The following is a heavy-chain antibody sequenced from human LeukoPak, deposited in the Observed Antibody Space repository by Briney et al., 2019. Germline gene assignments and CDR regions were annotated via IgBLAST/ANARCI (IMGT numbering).Heavy chain of an antibody. CDR1: GGSISSSSYY. CDR3: ARVGPYCSGGSCYCALDAFDI. Sequence: SETLSLTCTVSGGSISSSSYYWGWIRQPPGKGLEWIGSIYYSGSTYYNPSLKSRVTISVDTSKNQFSLKLSSVTAADTAVYYCARVGPYCSGGSCYCALDAFDIWGQGTMVTVSS. CDR2: IYYSGST. V-gene: IGHV4-39*07. D-gene: IGHD2-15*01. J-gene: IGHJ3*02.